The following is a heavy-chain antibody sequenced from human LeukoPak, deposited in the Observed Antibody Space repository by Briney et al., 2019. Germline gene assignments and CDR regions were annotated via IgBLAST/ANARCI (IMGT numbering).Heavy chain of an antibody. V-gene: IGHV4-61*01. CDR3: ARTNYGDYNWFDP. CDR1: GGSVSSDSYY. Sequence: PETLSLTCKVSGGSVSSDSYYWSWIRQPPGQGLEWIGYVHNSGSTKYNASLKSRLTISVDTSKNQFSLEVTSVTAADTAVYYCARTNYGDYNWFDPWGQGTLVTVSS. CDR2: VHNSGST. D-gene: IGHD4-17*01. J-gene: IGHJ5*02.